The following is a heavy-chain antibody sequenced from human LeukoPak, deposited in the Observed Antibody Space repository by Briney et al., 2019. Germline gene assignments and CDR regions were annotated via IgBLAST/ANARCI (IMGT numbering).Heavy chain of an antibody. CDR2: ITTSGGAK. V-gene: IGHV3-48*01. D-gene: IGHD4-17*01. CDR1: GFTFSSYS. CDR3: AKVGDGDYPSYDY. Sequence: GGSLRLSCAASGFTFSSYSMNWVRQAPGKGLEWISYITTSGGAKNYADSVKGRFTISRDNSKNTLYLQMNSLRAEDTAVYYCAKVGDGDYPSYDYWGQGTLVTVSS. J-gene: IGHJ4*02.